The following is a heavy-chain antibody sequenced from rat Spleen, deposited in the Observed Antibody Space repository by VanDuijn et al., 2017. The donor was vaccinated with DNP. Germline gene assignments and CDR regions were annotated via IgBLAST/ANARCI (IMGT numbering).Heavy chain of an antibody. CDR2: ITNTGDGS. V-gene: IGHV5-31*01. CDR1: GFIFSNHW. CDR3: TSNPHIRTAAPFDY. J-gene: IGHJ2*01. D-gene: IGHD3-8*01. Sequence: EVQLVESGGGPVQPGRSLKLSCLASGFIFSNHWMTWIRQAPGKGLEWVASITNTGDGSYYSDSVKGRFSISRDNAKSTLYLQVNSLRSEETATYYCTSNPHIRTAAPFDYWGQGVMVTVSS.